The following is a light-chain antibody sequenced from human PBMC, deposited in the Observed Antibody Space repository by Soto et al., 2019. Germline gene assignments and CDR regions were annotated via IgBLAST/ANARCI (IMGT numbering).Light chain of an antibody. V-gene: IGKV1-5*03. CDR2: KAS. Sequence: DIQMTQSPSTLSASVGDRVTITCRASQSISSWLAWYQQKPGKAPKLVIYKASSLQSGVPSRFGGSASGTEFPLTITGLQPDDFATYYCQQYNSYSLTFGGGTKVEIK. CDR1: QSISSW. J-gene: IGKJ4*01. CDR3: QQYNSYSLT.